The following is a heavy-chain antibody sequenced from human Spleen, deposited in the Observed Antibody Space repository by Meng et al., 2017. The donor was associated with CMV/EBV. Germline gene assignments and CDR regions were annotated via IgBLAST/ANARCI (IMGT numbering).Heavy chain of an antibody. Sequence: LSCAASGFTFSSYSKNWVRQAPGKGLEWVSSISSSSSYIYYADSVKGRFTISRDNAKNSLYLQMNSLRAEDTAVYYCAAGYQLLNFDYWGQGTLVTVSS. CDR2: ISSSSSYI. V-gene: IGHV3-21*01. CDR3: AAGYQLLNFDY. CDR1: GFTFSSYS. D-gene: IGHD2-2*01. J-gene: IGHJ4*02.